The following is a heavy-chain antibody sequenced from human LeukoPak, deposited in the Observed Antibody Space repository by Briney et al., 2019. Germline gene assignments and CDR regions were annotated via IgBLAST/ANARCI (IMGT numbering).Heavy chain of an antibody. CDR3: AREMVAAAGTHYGMDV. CDR2: IKQDGSEK. Sequence: PGGSLRLSCAASGFTFSSYWMSWVRQAPGKGLEWVANIKQDGSEKYYVDSVKGRFTISRDNAKNSLYLQMNSLRAEDTAVYYCAREMVAAAGTHYGMDVWGQGTTVTVSS. J-gene: IGHJ6*02. D-gene: IGHD6-13*01. V-gene: IGHV3-7*01. CDR1: GFTFSSYW.